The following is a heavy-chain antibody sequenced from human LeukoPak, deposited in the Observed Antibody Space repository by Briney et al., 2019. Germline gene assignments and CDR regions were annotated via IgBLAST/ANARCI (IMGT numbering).Heavy chain of an antibody. CDR2: IYYSGST. J-gene: IGHJ4*02. V-gene: IGHV4-39*01. CDR3: ARLADCSSTSCYDH. D-gene: IGHD2-2*01. CDR1: GGSISSSIYY. Sequence: SETLSLTCTVSGGSISSSIYYWGWIRQPPGKGLEWIGSIYYSGSTYYNPFLKSRVIISVDTSKNQFSLKLKSMTAADMAVYYCARLADCSSTSCYDHWGQGTLVTVSS.